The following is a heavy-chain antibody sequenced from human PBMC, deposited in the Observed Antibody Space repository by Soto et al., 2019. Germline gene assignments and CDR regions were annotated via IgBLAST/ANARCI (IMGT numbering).Heavy chain of an antibody. J-gene: IGHJ6*02. CDR3: ARARANWGLYGMAV. CDR2: IYHSGST. CDR1: GGAISSGGYS. D-gene: IGHD7-27*01. V-gene: IGHV4-30-2*01. Sequence: QLQLQESGSGLVKPSQTLSLTCAVSGGAISSGGYSWSWIRQPPGKGLEWIGSIYHSGSTYYHPPLNSRVTISVDRSKNHFSLKLSSVTAADTAVYYCARARANWGLYGMAVWDQGTTVTVSS.